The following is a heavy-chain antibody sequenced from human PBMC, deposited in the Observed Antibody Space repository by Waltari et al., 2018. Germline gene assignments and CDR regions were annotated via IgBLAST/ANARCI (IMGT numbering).Heavy chain of an antibody. D-gene: IGHD3-10*01. CDR1: GGSISSGSYY. Sequence: QVQLQESGPGLVKPSQTLSLTCTVSGGSISSGSYYWNWIRQSAGKGLEWIGHIYTRGSTIYNPSLASRVTISVDSSKNHFSLKLRSVTAADTAVYFCARGREWFGVRPNMDVWGQGTTVTISS. CDR2: IYTRGST. V-gene: IGHV4-61*02. CDR3: ARGREWFGVRPNMDV. J-gene: IGHJ6*02.